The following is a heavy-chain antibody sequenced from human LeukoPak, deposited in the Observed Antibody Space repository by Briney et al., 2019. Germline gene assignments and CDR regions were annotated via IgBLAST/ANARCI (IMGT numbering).Heavy chain of an antibody. J-gene: IGHJ4*02. CDR1: GFTFSNYS. V-gene: IGHV3-21*01. Sequence: PGGSLRLSCAAAGFTFSNYSMNWVRQAPGKGLEWVSPISSSSSYIYYADSVKGRFTISRDNAKDSLYLQMNSLRAEDTAVYYCASDSPNGYSYGLLYYFNYWGQGTLVTVSS. D-gene: IGHD5-18*01. CDR3: ASDSPNGYSYGLLYYFNY. CDR2: ISSSSSYI.